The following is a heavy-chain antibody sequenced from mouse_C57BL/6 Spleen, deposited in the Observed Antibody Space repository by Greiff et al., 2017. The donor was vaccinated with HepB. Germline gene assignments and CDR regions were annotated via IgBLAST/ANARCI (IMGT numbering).Heavy chain of an antibody. J-gene: IGHJ2*01. V-gene: IGHV1-50*01. CDR1: GYTFTSYW. CDR3: ASRGAYDYDPY. CDR2: IDPSDSYT. Sequence: QVQLQQPGAELVKPGASVKLSCKASGYTFTSYWMQWVKQRPGQGLEWIGEIDPSDSYTNYNQKFKGKATLTVDTSSSTAYMQLISLTSEDSAVYYCASRGAYDYDPYWGQGTTLTVSS. D-gene: IGHD2-4*01.